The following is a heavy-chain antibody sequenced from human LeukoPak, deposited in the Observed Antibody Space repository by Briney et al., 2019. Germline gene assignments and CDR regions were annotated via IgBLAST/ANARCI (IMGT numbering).Heavy chain of an antibody. CDR3: ARVRRAAAGEDY. J-gene: IGHJ4*02. V-gene: IGHV4-39*07. D-gene: IGHD6-13*01. CDR1: GGSISSSSYY. Sequence: PSETLSLTCTVSGGSISSSSYYWGWIRQPPGKGLEWIGSIYYSGSTYYNPSLKSRVTISVDTSKNQFSLKLSSVTAADTAVYYCARVRRAAAGEDYWGQGTLVTVSS. CDR2: IYYSGST.